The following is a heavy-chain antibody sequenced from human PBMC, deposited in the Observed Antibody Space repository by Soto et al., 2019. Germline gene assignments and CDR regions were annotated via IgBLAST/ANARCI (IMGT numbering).Heavy chain of an antibody. CDR1: GYSFTSYW. Sequence: LGESLKISCKGSGYSFTSYWIGWVRQMPGKGLEWMGIIYPGDSDTRYSPSFQGQVTISADKSISTAYLQWSSLKASDTAMYYCARQSYGSVSYYSTVYYYYGMSVWSRGTSVPVSS. J-gene: IGHJ6*02. V-gene: IGHV5-51*01. CDR3: ARQSYGSVSYYSTVYYYYGMSV. CDR2: IYPGDSDT. D-gene: IGHD3-10*01.